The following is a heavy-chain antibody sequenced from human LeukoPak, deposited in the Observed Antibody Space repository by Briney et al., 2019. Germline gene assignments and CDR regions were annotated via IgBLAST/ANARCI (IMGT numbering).Heavy chain of an antibody. J-gene: IGHJ4*02. CDR2: IFYLGST. CDR3: ARGQLPHDSSGYVVYFDY. Sequence: SETLSLTCTVSGGSISSGNFYWSWIRQPPGKGLEWIGYIFYLGSTYYNLSLKSRVTMSVDTSKNQFSLKLSSVTAADTAVYYCARGQLPHDSSGYVVYFDYWGQGTLVTVSS. V-gene: IGHV4-30-4*01. CDR1: GGSISSGNFY. D-gene: IGHD3-22*01.